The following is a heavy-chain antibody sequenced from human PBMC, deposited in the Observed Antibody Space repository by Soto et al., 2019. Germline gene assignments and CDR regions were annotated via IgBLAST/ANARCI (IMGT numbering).Heavy chain of an antibody. D-gene: IGHD4-17*01. J-gene: IGHJ4*02. CDR3: AKDERPYGDYPKEMYYFDY. Sequence: GGSLRLSCAASGFTFSSYAMSWVRQAPGKGLEWVSAISGSGGSTYYADSVKGRFTISRDNSKNTLYLQMNSLRAEDTAVYYCAKDERPYGDYPKEMYYFDYWGQGTLVTVSS. V-gene: IGHV3-23*01. CDR2: ISGSGGST. CDR1: GFTFSSYA.